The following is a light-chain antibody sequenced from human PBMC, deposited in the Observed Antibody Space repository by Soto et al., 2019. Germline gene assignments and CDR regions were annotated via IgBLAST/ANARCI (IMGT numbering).Light chain of an antibody. CDR2: EVS. CDR3: SSYTNTGAYVA. V-gene: IGLV2-14*01. CDR1: SSDVGGYKY. Sequence: QSVPTQPASVSGSPGQSITISCTGTSSDVGGYKYVSWYQQHPGKAPKLMIYEVSNRPSGVSNRFSGSKSGNTASLTISGLQAEDEADYYCSSYTNTGAYVAFGGGTKVTVL. J-gene: IGLJ2*01.